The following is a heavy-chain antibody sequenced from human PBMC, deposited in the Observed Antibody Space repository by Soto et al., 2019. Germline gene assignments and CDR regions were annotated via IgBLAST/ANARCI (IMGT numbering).Heavy chain of an antibody. CDR3: ARDPDSSGSFDY. Sequence: QVQLQESGPGLVKPSETLSLTCTVSGGSISSYYWSWIRQPPGKGLEWIGYIYYSGSTNYNPSLMSRVTISVDTSKNQFSQKLSSVTAADTAVYYCARDPDSSGSFDYWGQGTLVTVSS. CDR2: IYYSGST. V-gene: IGHV4-59*01. J-gene: IGHJ4*02. CDR1: GGSISSYY. D-gene: IGHD3-22*01.